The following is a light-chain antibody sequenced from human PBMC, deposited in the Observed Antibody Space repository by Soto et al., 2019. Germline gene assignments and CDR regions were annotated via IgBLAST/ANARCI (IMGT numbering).Light chain of an antibody. CDR2: NTS. V-gene: IGKV3-20*01. J-gene: IGKJ3*01. CDR1: QSINSKS. CDR3: QHYGGLFI. Sequence: EIVLTQSPGTLSLSPGEGATVSCRVSQSINSKSLVWYQRKFGQAPRLLIYNTSSRATGIPDRFSGSGSGTDFTLSISRLEPEDFAVYYCQHYGGLFIFGPGTKVDIK.